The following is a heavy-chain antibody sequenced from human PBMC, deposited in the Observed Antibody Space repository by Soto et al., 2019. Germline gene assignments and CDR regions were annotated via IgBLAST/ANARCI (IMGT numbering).Heavy chain of an antibody. CDR2: ISSSSRYI. J-gene: IGHJ3*02. CDR3: SRIQHEYDAFDI. D-gene: IGHD6-13*01. Sequence: GGSLRLPRAASGITFSCYSMILVRPGPGKGLEWVSSISSSSRYIYYADLVKGRFTISRDNAKNALYLQMNSLRAEDTAVYYCSRIQHEYDAFDIWGQGTMVTVPS. CDR1: GITFSCYS. V-gene: IGHV3-21*01.